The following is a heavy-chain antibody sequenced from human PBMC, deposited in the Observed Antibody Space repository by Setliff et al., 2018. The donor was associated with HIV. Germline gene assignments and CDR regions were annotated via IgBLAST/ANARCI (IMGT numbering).Heavy chain of an antibody. D-gene: IGHD1-26*01. CDR3: ARTPGWELRVFDY. V-gene: IGHV4-38-2*01. J-gene: IGHJ4*02. CDR1: GYSISSGYY. CDR2: IYHSGGT. Sequence: SETLSLTCAVSGYSISSGYYWGWIRQPPGRGLEWIGNIYHSGGTHYNPSLRSRVTISVDTSKNHFSLKLSSVTAADTAVYYCARTPGWELRVFDYWGQGTLVTVSS.